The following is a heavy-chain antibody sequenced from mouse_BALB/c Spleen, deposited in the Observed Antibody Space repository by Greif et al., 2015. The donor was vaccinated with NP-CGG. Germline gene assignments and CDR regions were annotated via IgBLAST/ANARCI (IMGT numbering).Heavy chain of an antibody. V-gene: IGHV5-15*02. CDR3: ARFITTVGFDY. D-gene: IGHD1-1*01. CDR2: ISNLAYSI. CDR1: GFTFSDYG. J-gene: IGHJ2*01. Sequence: DVQLQESGGGLVQPGGSRKLSCAASGFTFSDYGMAWVRQAPGKGPEWVAFISNLAYSIYYADTVTGRFTISRENAKNTLYLEMSSLRSEDTAMYYCARFITTVGFDYWGQGTTLTVSS.